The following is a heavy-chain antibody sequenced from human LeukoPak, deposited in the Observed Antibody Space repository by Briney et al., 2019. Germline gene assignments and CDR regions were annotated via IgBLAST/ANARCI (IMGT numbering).Heavy chain of an antibody. CDR3: ARDLWFGELLGGFQDYYGMDV. CDR1: GGSISSYY. CDR2: IYTSGST. D-gene: IGHD3-10*01. J-gene: IGHJ6*02. Sequence: KSSETLSLTCTVSGGSISSYYWSWIRQPAGKGLEWIGRIYTSGSTNYNPSLKSRVTMSVDTSKNQFSLKLSSVTAADTAVYYCARDLWFGELLGGFQDYYGMDVWAKGPRSPSP. V-gene: IGHV4-4*07.